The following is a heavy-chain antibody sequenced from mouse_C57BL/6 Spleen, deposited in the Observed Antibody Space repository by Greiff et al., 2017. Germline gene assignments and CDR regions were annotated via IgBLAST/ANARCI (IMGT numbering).Heavy chain of an antibody. D-gene: IGHD2-12*01. Sequence: QVQLQQPGAELVRPGTSVKLSCKASGYTFTSYWMHWVKQRPGQGLEWIGVIDPSDSYTNYNQKFKGKATLTVDTSSSTAYMQLSSLTSEDSAVYYCARAYYSLYYAMDYWGQGTSVTVSS. CDR1: GYTFTSYW. V-gene: IGHV1-59*01. CDR2: IDPSDSYT. CDR3: ARAYYSLYYAMDY. J-gene: IGHJ4*01.